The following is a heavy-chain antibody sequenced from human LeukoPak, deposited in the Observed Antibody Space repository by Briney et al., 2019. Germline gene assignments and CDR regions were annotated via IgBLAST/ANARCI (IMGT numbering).Heavy chain of an antibody. CDR1: GFTFSSYA. CDR3: AKGNNYDYVWGSYRTYNWFDP. CDR2: ISGSGGST. J-gene: IGHJ5*02. Sequence: GSLRLSCAASGFTFSSYAMSWVRQAPGKGLEWVSAISGSGGSTYYADSVKGRFTISRDNSKNTLYLQMNSLRAEDTAVYYCAKGNNYDYVWGSYRTYNWFDPWGQGTLVTVSS. V-gene: IGHV3-23*01. D-gene: IGHD3-16*02.